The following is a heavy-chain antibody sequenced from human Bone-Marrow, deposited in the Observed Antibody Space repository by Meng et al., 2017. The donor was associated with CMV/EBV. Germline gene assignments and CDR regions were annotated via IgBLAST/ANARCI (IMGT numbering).Heavy chain of an antibody. CDR3: AKGSSPLLRYYYYY. V-gene: IGHV3-30*02. J-gene: IGHJ4*02. CDR2: IRYDGSNK. D-gene: IGHD6-6*01. Sequence: GESLKISCAASGFTFSSYGMHWVRQAPGKGLEWVAFIRYDGSNKYYADSVKGRFTISRDNSKNTLYLQMNSLRAEDTAVYYCAKGSSPLLRYYYYYWGQGTLVTVSS. CDR1: GFTFSSYG.